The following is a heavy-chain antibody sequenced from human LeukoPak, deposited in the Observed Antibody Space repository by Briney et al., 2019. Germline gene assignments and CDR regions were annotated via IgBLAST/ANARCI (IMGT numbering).Heavy chain of an antibody. Sequence: SETLSLTCAVYGGSFSGYYWSWIRQPPGKGLEWIGEINHSGSTNYNPSLKSRVTISVDTSKDQFSLKLSSVTAADTAVYYCAREDRYCSGGSCYSDDYWGQGTLVTVSS. V-gene: IGHV4-34*01. CDR1: GGSFSGYY. D-gene: IGHD2-15*01. J-gene: IGHJ4*02. CDR2: INHSGST. CDR3: AREDRYCSGGSCYSDDY.